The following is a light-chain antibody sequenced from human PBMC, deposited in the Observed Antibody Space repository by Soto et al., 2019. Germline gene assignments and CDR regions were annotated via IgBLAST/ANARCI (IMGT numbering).Light chain of an antibody. V-gene: IGKV2-28*01. Sequence: DIVMTQSPLSLPVTPGEPASISCRSSQILLHSNGYNYLDWYLQKPGQSPQLLIYLASIRASGVPDRFSGSGSGTDFTLKISRVEAEDVGVYYCMQAPQNPPYTFGQGTKVEIK. J-gene: IGKJ2*01. CDR3: MQAPQNPPYT. CDR2: LAS. CDR1: QILLHSNGYNY.